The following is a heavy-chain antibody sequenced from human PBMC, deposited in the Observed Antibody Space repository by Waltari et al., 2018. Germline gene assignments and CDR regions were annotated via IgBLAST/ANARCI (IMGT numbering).Heavy chain of an antibody. V-gene: IGHV3-74*01. CDR1: EFTFSSYW. CDR2: ISSDGSST. Sequence: EGQLVESGGGGGEKGGALRLSCTASEFTFSSYWMYWVRQAPGKGLVWVSRISSDGSSTNDADSVKGRFAISRDNAKNTLYLQSPPLPPGHPPVYYCASKGRAYSHSDYSNGMDVWGQGTTVTVSS. J-gene: IGHJ6*02. D-gene: IGHD4-4*01. CDR3: ASKGRAYSHSDYSNGMDV.